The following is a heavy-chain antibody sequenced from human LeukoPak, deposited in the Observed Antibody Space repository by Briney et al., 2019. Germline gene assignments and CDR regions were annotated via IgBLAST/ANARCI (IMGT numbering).Heavy chain of an antibody. CDR3: ARLRGAYYVDV. CDR2: MYTTGST. J-gene: IGHJ6*03. V-gene: IGHV4-4*07. D-gene: IGHD5-12*01. CDR1: YDSISNYY. Sequence: SETLSLTCTVSYDSISNYYWTWIRQPAGKGLEYIGRMYTTGSTNYNPSLKSRVTMSIDTSKNQFSLKLSSVTAADTAVYYCARLRGAYYVDVWGKGTTVTISS.